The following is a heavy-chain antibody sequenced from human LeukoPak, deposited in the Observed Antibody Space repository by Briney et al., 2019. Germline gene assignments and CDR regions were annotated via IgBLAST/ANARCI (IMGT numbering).Heavy chain of an antibody. CDR3: TTDLSSGY. CDR1: GFTFTNAW. D-gene: IGHD3-10*01. CDR2: IKSKTDGGTT. V-gene: IGHV3-15*01. J-gene: IGHJ4*02. Sequence: GGSPRLSCAPSGFTFTNAWMYRVRHAPGKGLEWVGRIKSKTDGGTTDYAAPVKGRFTISTDDSKTTLYLQMDSLKTEDTAVYYCTTDLSSGYWGQGTLVTVSS.